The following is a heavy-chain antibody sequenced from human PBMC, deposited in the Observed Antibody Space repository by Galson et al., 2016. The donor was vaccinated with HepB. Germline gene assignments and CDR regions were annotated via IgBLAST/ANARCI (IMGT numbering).Heavy chain of an antibody. CDR3: AREVTYCSGGGCYYFDY. D-gene: IGHD2-15*01. V-gene: IGHV3-53*05. Sequence: SLRLSCAVSGFTVSNNYMSWVRQAPGKGLEWVSVMYSGGGTYYADSVRGRFTISRDNSKNTVYLQMNSLRPEDSALYYCAREVTYCSGGGCYYFDYWGQGTLVTVSS. CDR2: MYSGGGT. CDR1: GFTVSNNY. J-gene: IGHJ4*02.